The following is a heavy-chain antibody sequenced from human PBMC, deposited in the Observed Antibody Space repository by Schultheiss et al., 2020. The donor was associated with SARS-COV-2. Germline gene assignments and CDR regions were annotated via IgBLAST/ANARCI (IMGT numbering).Heavy chain of an antibody. CDR1: GFSLSTSGMR. CDR2: IDWDDDK. V-gene: IGHV2-70*04. Sequence: SGPTLVKPRQTLTLTCSFSGFSLSTSGMRVSWIRQPPGKALEWLARIDWDDDKYYSTSLKTRLTISKDTSKNQVVLTMTNMDPVDTATYYCARMVRIWSGPNAFDIWGQGTMVTVSS. J-gene: IGHJ3*02. D-gene: IGHD3-3*01. CDR3: ARMVRIWSGPNAFDI.